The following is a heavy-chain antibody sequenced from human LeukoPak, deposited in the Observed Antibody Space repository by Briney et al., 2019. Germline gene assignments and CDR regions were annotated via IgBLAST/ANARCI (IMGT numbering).Heavy chain of an antibody. J-gene: IGHJ4*02. D-gene: IGHD6-13*01. CDR3: ARDGTTTVAAAGFDY. CDR2: INPNSGNT. V-gene: IGHV1-18*04. Sequence: ASVKVSCKASGYTFTGYYMHWVRQAPGQGLEWMGWINPNSGNTNYAQKLQGRVTMTTDTSTSTAYMELRSLRSDDTAVYYCARDGTTTVAAAGFDYWGQGTLVTVSS. CDR1: GYTFTGYY.